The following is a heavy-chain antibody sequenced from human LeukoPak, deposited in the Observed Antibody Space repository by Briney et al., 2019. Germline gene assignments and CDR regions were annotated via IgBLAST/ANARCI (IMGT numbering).Heavy chain of an antibody. CDR3: SKERHYYDSSGSFDY. Sequence: GGSLRLSCEASGFTISSYGITWVRQAPGKGLEWFSGISGGSDTTHYAASFKGRFTISRGNAKNSLALQMSSLIADATAVYYCSKERHYYDSSGSFDYWGKGTLFTVSS. CDR2: ISGGSDTT. V-gene: IGHV3-23*01. D-gene: IGHD3-22*01. CDR1: GFTISSYG. J-gene: IGHJ4*02.